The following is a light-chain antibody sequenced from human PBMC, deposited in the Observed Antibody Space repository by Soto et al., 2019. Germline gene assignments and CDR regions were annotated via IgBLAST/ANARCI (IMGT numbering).Light chain of an antibody. CDR2: DAS. CDR1: QSVSTY. Sequence: EIVLTQSPATLSLSPGERATLSCRASQSVSTYLAWYQQKPGQAPRLLMYDASNRAAGDPARFSGSGSGTAFTLTIGLLEPEAFAVYYCQQLIFWLTFGGGTNVEL. V-gene: IGKV3-11*01. CDR3: QQLIFWLT. J-gene: IGKJ4*01.